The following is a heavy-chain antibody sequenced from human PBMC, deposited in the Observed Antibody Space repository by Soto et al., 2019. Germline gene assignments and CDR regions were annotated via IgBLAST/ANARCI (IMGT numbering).Heavy chain of an antibody. V-gene: IGHV1-2*04. Sequence: QVQLVQSGAEVKKPGASVKVSCKASGYTFTGYYMHWVRQAPGQGLEWMGWINANSGGTNYEQKFQGWVTMTRDTSISTAYMELSRLRSDDTAVYYCARAPHLGSGYSGGYGMDVWGQGTTVTVSS. CDR3: ARAPHLGSGYSGGYGMDV. CDR2: INANSGGT. CDR1: GYTFTGYY. D-gene: IGHD3-3*01. J-gene: IGHJ6*02.